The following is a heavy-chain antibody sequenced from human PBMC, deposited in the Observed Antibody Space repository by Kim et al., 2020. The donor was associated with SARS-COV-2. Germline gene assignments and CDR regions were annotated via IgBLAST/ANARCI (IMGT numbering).Heavy chain of an antibody. Sequence: SETLSLTCSVSGDSISSGNNYWSWLRQRPGKGLEWIAYIYHSGTSLTNPSLKGRVAIEVDMSKNRLSLWLNSMTAADTAMYYCARALGGSLWYFDLWGRGSLVTVSS. CDR2: IYHSGTS. J-gene: IGHJ2*01. V-gene: IGHV4-31*03. CDR3: ARALGGSLWYFDL. D-gene: IGHD3-16*01. CDR1: GDSISSGNNY.